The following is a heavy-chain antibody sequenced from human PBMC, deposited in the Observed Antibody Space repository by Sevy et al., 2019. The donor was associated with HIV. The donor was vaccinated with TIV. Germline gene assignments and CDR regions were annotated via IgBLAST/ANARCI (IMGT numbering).Heavy chain of an antibody. J-gene: IGHJ6*02. V-gene: IGHV4-39*01. CDR1: GGSISSSSYY. CDR2: IYYSGST. Sequence: SETLSLTCTVSGGSISSSSYYWGWIRQPPGKGLEWIGSIYYSGSTYYNPSLKSRVTISVDTSKIQFSLKLCSVTAADTAGYYCAGHWDGYSSSWYVFYYYGMDVWGQGTTVTVSS. CDR3: AGHWDGYSSSWYVFYYYGMDV. D-gene: IGHD6-13*01.